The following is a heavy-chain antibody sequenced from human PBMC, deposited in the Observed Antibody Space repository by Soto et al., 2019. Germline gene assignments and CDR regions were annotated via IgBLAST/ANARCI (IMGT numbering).Heavy chain of an antibody. J-gene: IGHJ4*02. CDR1: GFTFSSYG. Sequence: PGGSLRLSCAASGFTFSSYGMHWVRQAPGKGLEWVAVISYDGSNKYYADSVTGRFTISRDNSRNIVYLEMSSLRIEDTAIYYCATDYPASSASVIWSLTPIDYWGQGTLVTVSS. CDR2: ISYDGSNK. CDR3: ATDYPASSASVIWSLTPIDY. D-gene: IGHD2-21*02. V-gene: IGHV3-30*03.